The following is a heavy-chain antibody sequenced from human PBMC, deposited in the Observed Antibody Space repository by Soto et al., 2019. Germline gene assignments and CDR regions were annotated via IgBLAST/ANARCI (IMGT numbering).Heavy chain of an antibody. Sequence: GGSLRLSCAASGFTFSSYAMSWVRQAPGKGLEWVSAISGSGGSTYYADSVKGRFTISRDNSKNTLYLQMNSLRAEDTAVYYCAKVATVTEYYYYYMDVWGKGTTVTVSS. CDR2: ISGSGGST. J-gene: IGHJ6*03. CDR3: AKVATVTEYYYYYMDV. D-gene: IGHD4-4*01. V-gene: IGHV3-23*01. CDR1: GFTFSSYA.